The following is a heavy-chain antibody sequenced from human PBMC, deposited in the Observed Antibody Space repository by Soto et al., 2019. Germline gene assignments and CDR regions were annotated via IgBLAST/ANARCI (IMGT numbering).Heavy chain of an antibody. V-gene: IGHV4-30-2*01. CDR3: ARSGVLDWFDP. J-gene: IGHJ5*02. CDR2: IYHSGST. CDR1: GGSISSGGYS. D-gene: IGHD2-8*01. Sequence: PSETLSLTCAVSGGSISSGGYSWSWIRQPPGKGLEWIGYIYHSGSTYYNPSLKSRVTISVDRAKHQFSLKLSSVTAADTAVYYCARSGVLDWFDPWGEGTLVTVSS.